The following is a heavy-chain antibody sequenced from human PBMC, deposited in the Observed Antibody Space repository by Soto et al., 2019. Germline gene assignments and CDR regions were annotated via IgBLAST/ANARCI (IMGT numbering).Heavy chain of an antibody. CDR1: GGSISSYY. CDR3: ARVRPDFWSGYYLFDY. Sequence: TSETLSLTCTVSGGSISSYYWSWIRQPPGKGLEWIGYIYYSGSTNYNPSLKSRVTISVDTSKNQFSLKLSSVTAADTAVYYCARVRPDFWSGYYLFDYWGQGTLVTVSS. CDR2: IYYSGST. V-gene: IGHV4-59*01. J-gene: IGHJ4*02. D-gene: IGHD3-3*01.